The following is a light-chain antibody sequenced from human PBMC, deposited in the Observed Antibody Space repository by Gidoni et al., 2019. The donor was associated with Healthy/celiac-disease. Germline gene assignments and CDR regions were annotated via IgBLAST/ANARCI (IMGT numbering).Light chain of an antibody. CDR3: QQSYSTLCT. Sequence: DTQMTQSPSSLSASVGDRVTITCRASQSISSYLNWYQQKPGKAPKLLIYAASSLQSGVPSRFSGSGSGTDFTLTISSLQPEDFATYDCQQSYSTLCTFGQGTKLEIK. CDR1: QSISSY. V-gene: IGKV1-39*01. J-gene: IGKJ2*02. CDR2: AAS.